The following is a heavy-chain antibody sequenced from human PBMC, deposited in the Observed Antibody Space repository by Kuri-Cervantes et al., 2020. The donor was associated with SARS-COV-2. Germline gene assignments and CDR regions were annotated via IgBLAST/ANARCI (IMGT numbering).Heavy chain of an antibody. CDR2: INPSVEMNPRVGT. D-gene: IGHD3/OR15-3a*01. CDR1: GASISSSTYY. Sequence: ESLKISCTVSGASISSSTYYWDWIRQPPGKGLEWLGEINPSVEMNPRVGTNYNPSLKSRITISVDTSKNQFSLKLNSVTAADTAVYYCARGAGYDFGTGYQDWFFDLWGRGNLVTVSS. V-gene: IGHV4-34*01. CDR3: ARGAGYDFGTGYQDWFFDL. J-gene: IGHJ2*01.